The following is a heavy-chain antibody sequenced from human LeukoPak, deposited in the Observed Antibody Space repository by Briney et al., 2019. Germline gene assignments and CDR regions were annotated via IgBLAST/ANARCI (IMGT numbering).Heavy chain of an antibody. J-gene: IGHJ4*02. CDR1: GGSISSYY. V-gene: IGHV4-59*01. D-gene: IGHD2-2*02. CDR3: ERDSRYCSSTSCYTGVDY. Sequence: SETLSLTCTVSGGSISSYYWSWIRQPPGKGLEWIGYIYYGGSTNYNPSLKSLFTIPIDTSNNQFSLKLSSVTAADTAVYYCERDSRYCSSTSCYTGVDYWGQGTLVTVSS. CDR2: IYYGGST.